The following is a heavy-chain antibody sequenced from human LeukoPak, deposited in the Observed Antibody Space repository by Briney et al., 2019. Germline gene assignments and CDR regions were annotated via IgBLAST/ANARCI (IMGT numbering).Heavy chain of an antibody. Sequence: GGSLRLSCAASGXTFSSYWMSWVRQAPGKGLECVANIKQDGSEKYYVDSVKGRFTISRDNAKNSLYLQMNSLRAEDTAVYYCARVYYRYGVFDYWGQGTLVTVSS. CDR2: IKQDGSEK. J-gene: IGHJ4*02. CDR3: ARVYYRYGVFDY. CDR1: GXTFSSYW. V-gene: IGHV3-7*05. D-gene: IGHD5-18*01.